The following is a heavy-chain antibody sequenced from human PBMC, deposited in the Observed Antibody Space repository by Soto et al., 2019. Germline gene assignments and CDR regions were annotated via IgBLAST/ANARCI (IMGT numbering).Heavy chain of an antibody. CDR1: GGSISSGGYY. D-gene: IGHD4-17*01. Sequence: SETLSLTCTVSGGSISSGGYYWSWIRQHPGKGLEWIGYIYCSGSTYYNPSLKSRVTISVDTSKNQFSLKLSSVTAADTAVYYCARDRTRRVTTSGYYGMDVWGQGTTVTVSS. J-gene: IGHJ6*02. CDR2: IYCSGST. CDR3: ARDRTRRVTTSGYYGMDV. V-gene: IGHV4-31*03.